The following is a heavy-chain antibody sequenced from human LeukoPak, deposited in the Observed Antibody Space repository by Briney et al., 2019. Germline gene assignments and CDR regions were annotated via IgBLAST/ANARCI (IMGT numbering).Heavy chain of an antibody. CDR2: INPNSGGT. CDR3: ARTLEYSSSAAFDY. CDR1: GYTFTSYG. V-gene: IGHV1-2*02. D-gene: IGHD6-6*01. Sequence: ASVKVSCKASGYTFTSYGISWVRQAPGQGLEWMGWINPNSGGTNYAQKFQGRVTMTRDTSISTAYMELSRLRSDDTAVYYCARTLEYSSSAAFDYWGQGTLVTVSS. J-gene: IGHJ4*02.